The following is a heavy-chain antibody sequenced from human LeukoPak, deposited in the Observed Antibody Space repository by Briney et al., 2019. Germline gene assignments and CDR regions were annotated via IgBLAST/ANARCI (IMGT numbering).Heavy chain of an antibody. V-gene: IGHV4-61*01. J-gene: IGHJ4*02. CDR1: GGSVNSGTYC. CDR3: ARAAYSGSYHSDY. D-gene: IGHD1-26*01. Sequence: SSETLSLTRAVSGGSVNSGTYCWDWIRQPPGKGLGWIGYIYYSGRTNYNPSLKSRVTISVDTSKNQFSLKLSSVTAADTAVYYCARAAYSGSYHSDYWGQGTLVTVSS. CDR2: IYYSGRT.